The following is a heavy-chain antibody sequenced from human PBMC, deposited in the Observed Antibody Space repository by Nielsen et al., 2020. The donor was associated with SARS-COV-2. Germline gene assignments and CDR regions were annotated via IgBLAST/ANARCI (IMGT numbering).Heavy chain of an antibody. CDR3: ARITPSSGWDY. CDR2: INAGNGNT. Sequence: ASEKVSCKTSGYTFTSFAIHWVRQAPGQSLEWMGWINAGNGNTKYSQKFQGRVTMTRDTSANTAYMELSSLSSEDTAVYYCARITPSSGWDYWGQGTLVTVSS. CDR1: GYTFTSFA. D-gene: IGHD6-19*01. V-gene: IGHV1-3*01. J-gene: IGHJ4*02.